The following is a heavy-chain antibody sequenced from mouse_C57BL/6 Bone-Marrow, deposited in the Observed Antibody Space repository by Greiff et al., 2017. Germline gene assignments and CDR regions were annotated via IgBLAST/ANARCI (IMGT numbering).Heavy chain of an antibody. CDR3: ARYYGSSYCYFDV. D-gene: IGHD1-1*01. CDR2: IYPRDGST. J-gene: IGHJ1*03. CDR1: GYTFTSYD. V-gene: IGHV1-85*01. Sequence: QVQLQQSGPELVKPGASVKLSCKASGYTFTSYDIHWVKQRPGQGLEWIGWIYPRDGSTKYNEKFRGKATLTADTASSQAYMALHSLTSEDSAVYFCARYYGSSYCYFDVWGTGTTVTVSS.